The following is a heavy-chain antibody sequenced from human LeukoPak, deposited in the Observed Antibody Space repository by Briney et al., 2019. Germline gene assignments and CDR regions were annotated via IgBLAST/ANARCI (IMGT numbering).Heavy chain of an antibody. CDR3: ATSRGAVAGTRDY. V-gene: IGHV1-24*01. CDR1: GYTLTELS. CDR2: FDPEDGET. Sequence: ASVKVSCKVSGYTLTELSMHWVRQAPGKGLEWMGGFDPEDGETIYAQKFQGRVTTTEDTSTDTAYMELSSLRSEDTAVYYCATSRGAVAGTRDYWGQGTLATVSS. D-gene: IGHD6-19*01. J-gene: IGHJ4*02.